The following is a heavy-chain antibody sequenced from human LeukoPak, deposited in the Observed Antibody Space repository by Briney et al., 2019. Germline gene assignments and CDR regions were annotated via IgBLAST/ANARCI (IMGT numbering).Heavy chain of an antibody. CDR1: GFTFKSYG. V-gene: IGHV3-33*01. J-gene: IGHJ4*02. CDR3: ARVSGYSGTWYMDY. Sequence: PGRSLRLSCVASGFTFKSYGMHWVRQAPGKGLEWVAIIWYDGSNKYYADFVKGRFTTSRDNSKNTLYLQMNSLRADDTAVYYCARVSGYSGTWYMDYWGQGTLVTVSS. D-gene: IGHD6-13*01. CDR2: IWYDGSNK.